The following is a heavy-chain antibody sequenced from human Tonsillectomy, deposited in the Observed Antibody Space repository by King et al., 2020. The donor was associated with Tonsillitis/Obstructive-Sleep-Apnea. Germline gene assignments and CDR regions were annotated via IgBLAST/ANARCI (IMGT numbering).Heavy chain of an antibody. CDR1: GGSISSSSYY. CDR3: ARHADGGRWLQYKGVDAFDI. J-gene: IGHJ3*02. V-gene: IGHV4-39*01. Sequence: QLQLQESGPGLVKPSETLSLTCTVSGGSISSSSYYWGWIRQPPGKGLEWIGSIYYSGSTYYNPSLKSRVTISVDTSKNQFSLKLSSVTAADTDVYYCARHADGGRWLQYKGVDAFDIWGQGTMVTVSS. CDR2: IYYSGST. D-gene: IGHD5-24*01.